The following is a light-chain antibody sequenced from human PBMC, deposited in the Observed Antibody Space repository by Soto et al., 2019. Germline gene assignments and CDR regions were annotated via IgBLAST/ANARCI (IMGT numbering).Light chain of an antibody. J-gene: IGLJ1*01. V-gene: IGLV2-23*02. CDR3: CSYAGSSTLYV. CDR1: TGKFGSYNL. CDR2: EVS. Sequence: QSVLTQPASVSGFPGRPFTTSSPETTGKFGSYNLVSWYQQHPGKAPKLMIYEVSKRPSGVSNRFSGSKSGNTASLTISGLQAEDEADYYCCSYAGSSTLYVFGTGTKSPS.